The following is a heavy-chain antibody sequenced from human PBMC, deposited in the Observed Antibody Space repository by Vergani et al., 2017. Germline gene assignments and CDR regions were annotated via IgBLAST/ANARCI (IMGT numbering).Heavy chain of an antibody. CDR2: IRYDGSNK. V-gene: IGHV3-30*02. Sequence: VQLLESGGGLVQPGGSLRLSCAASGFTFSSYAMSWVRQAPGKGLEWVAFIRYDGSNKYYADSVKGRFTISRDNSKNTLYLQMNSLRAEDTAVYYCAKDREDSSGYSTIGGFDYWGQGTLVTVSS. CDR3: AKDREDSSGYSTIGGFDY. J-gene: IGHJ4*02. D-gene: IGHD3-22*01. CDR1: GFTFSSYA.